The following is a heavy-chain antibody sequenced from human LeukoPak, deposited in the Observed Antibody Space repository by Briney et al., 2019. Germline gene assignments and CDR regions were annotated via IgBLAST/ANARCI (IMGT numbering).Heavy chain of an antibody. CDR1: GYFIRSDHD. V-gene: IGHV4-38-2*01. D-gene: IGHD5/OR15-5a*01. CDR2: IYHNGIT. Sequence: PSETLSLTCAVSGYFIRSDHDWGWIRPPPGKGLEWSGTIYHNGITYYNVSLERRVTISVSTSKNQFSLKLRSVTATDTAVYFCARVSRIRGFYTWFDPWGQGILVTVSS. CDR3: ARVSRIRGFYTWFDP. J-gene: IGHJ5*02.